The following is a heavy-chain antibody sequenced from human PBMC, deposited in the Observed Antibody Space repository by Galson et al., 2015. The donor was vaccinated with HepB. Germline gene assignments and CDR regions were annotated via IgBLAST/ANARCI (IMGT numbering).Heavy chain of an antibody. CDR3: ARDNGYSSSWYYYYGMDV. V-gene: IGHV4-4*07. D-gene: IGHD6-13*01. J-gene: IGHJ6*02. Sequence: SETLSLTCTVSGGSISSYYWSWIRQPAGKGLEWIGRIYTSGSTNYNPSLKSRVTMSVDTSKNQFSLKLSSVTAADTAVYYCARDNGYSSSWYYYYGMDVWGQGTTVTVSS. CDR2: IYTSGST. CDR1: GGSISSYY.